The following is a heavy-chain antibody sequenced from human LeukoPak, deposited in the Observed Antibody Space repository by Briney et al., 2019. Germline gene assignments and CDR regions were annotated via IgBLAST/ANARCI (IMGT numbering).Heavy chain of an antibody. J-gene: IGHJ4*02. D-gene: IGHD5-12*01. CDR2: ISYDGSNK. V-gene: IGHV3-30-3*01. Sequence: GGSLRLPCAASGFTFSSYAMHWVRQAPGKGLEWVAVISYDGSNKYYADSVKGRFTISRDNSKNTLYLQMNSLRAEDTAVYYCARVGQWRRSYYFDYWGQGTLVTVSS. CDR3: ARVGQWRRSYYFDY. CDR1: GFTFSSYA.